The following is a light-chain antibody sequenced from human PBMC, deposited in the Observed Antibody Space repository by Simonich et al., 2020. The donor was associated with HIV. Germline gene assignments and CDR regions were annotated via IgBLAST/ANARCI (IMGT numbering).Light chain of an antibody. CDR3: QQYNYWLIT. J-gene: IGKJ5*01. CDR1: QSVSSN. V-gene: IGKV3-15*01. Sequence: DIVMTQSPATLSVSPGERATLSCRASQSVSSNLAWYQPKPGQAPRLLIYGASTRATGIPARFSGSGSGTEFTLTISSMQSEDFAVYYCQQYNYWLITFGQGTRLEIK. CDR2: GAS.